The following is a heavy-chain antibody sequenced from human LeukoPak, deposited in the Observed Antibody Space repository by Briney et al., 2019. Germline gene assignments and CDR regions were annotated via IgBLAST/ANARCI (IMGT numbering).Heavy chain of an antibody. D-gene: IGHD2-2*01. J-gene: IGHJ5*02. CDR2: IRSKAYGGTT. CDR1: GFTFGDYA. CDR3: SRVNQLLSLWFDP. V-gene: IGHV3-49*04. Sequence: GGSLILSCTASGFTFGDYAMSWVGQAPGKGREWVGFIRSKAYGGTTEYAASVKGRFTISRDDSKSIAYLQMNSLKTEDTAVYYCSRVNQLLSLWFDPWGQGTLVTVSS.